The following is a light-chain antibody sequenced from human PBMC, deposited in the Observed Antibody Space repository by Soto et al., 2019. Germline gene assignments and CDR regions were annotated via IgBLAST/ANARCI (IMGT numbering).Light chain of an antibody. CDR1: QSVMNNY. V-gene: IGKV3-20*01. CDR3: QQYSSSPVT. CDR2: GAS. Sequence: EMVMTQSPATLSVSPGERVTLSCRASQSVMNNYLAWYQQKPGQAPRLVIYGASSRATGIPDRFSASGSGTDFTLTISRLEPEDFAVYFCQQYSSSPVTFGQGTKVDIK. J-gene: IGKJ1*01.